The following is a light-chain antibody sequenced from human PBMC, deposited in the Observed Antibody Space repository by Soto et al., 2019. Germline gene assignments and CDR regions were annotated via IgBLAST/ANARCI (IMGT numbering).Light chain of an antibody. CDR2: DAS. V-gene: IGKV1-13*02. Sequence: AIQLTQSPSSLSASVGDRVTITCRAIQGISSALAWSQQKPGNAPKLLIYDASSLESGVPSRFRGGGSGPDFTLTISSLQPEDFATNDRQQFNSYPALTFGGGTKVEIK. CDR1: QGISSA. CDR3: QQFNSYPALT. J-gene: IGKJ4*01.